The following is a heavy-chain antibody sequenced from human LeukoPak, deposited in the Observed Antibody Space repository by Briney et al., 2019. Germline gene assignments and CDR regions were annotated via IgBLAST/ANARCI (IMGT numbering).Heavy chain of an antibody. CDR1: GFTFSSYD. CDR3: ARDLTYSERDY. Sequence: PGGSLRLSCAASGFTFSSYDMHWVRQATGKGLEWVSAIGTAGDTYYPGSVKGRFTISRENAENSLYLQMNSLRAGDTAVYYCARDLTYSERDYWGQGTLVTVSS. J-gene: IGHJ4*02. V-gene: IGHV3-13*01. D-gene: IGHD4-11*01. CDR2: IGTAGDT.